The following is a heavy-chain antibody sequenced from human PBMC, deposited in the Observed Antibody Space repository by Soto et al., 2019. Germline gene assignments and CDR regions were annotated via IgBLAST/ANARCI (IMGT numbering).Heavy chain of an antibody. CDR3: AKAADLWFGEDH. J-gene: IGHJ4*02. V-gene: IGHV3-30*18. CDR2: ISYDGSNR. CDR1: GFTFSSYG. Sequence: GGSLRLSCAASGFTFSSYGMHWVRQAPGKGLEWVAVISYDGSNRYYADSVKGRFTISRDNSNNTVYLQINSLRADDTAVYYCAKAADLWFGEDHWGQGTLVTVSS. D-gene: IGHD3-10*01.